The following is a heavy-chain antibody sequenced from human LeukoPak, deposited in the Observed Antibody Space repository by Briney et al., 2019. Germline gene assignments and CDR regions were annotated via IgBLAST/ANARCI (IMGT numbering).Heavy chain of an antibody. CDR1: GFTFSSYA. D-gene: IGHD3-3*01. Sequence: PGGSLRLSCAASGFTFSSYAMSWVRQAPGKGLEWVSAISGSGGSTYYADSVKGRFTISRDNAKNSLYLQMNSLRAEDTAVYYCARAQFLEPLGVILYYGMDVWGQGTTVTVSS. CDR3: ARAQFLEPLGVILYYGMDV. V-gene: IGHV3-23*01. J-gene: IGHJ6*02. CDR2: ISGSGGST.